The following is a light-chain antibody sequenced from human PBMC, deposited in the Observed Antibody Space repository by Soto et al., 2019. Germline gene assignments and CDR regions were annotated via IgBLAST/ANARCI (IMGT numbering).Light chain of an antibody. Sequence: EIVLTQSPGTLYLSPEERATLSCRASQSIGNNYLAWYQQKPGQAPRLLIHGASRRATGIPDRFSGSGSGTDFTLTISRLEPEDFAVYYCQQYASSPPTFGGGTKVEIK. CDR1: QSIGNNY. V-gene: IGKV3-20*01. CDR2: GAS. CDR3: QQYASSPPT. J-gene: IGKJ4*02.